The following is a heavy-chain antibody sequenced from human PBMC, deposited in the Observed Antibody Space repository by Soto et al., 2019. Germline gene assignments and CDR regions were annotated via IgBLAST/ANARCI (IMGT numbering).Heavy chain of an antibody. V-gene: IGHV1-3*01. D-gene: IGHD6-13*01. J-gene: IGHJ4*02. CDR2: INAGNGNT. CDR3: AGIAAAGPHFDY. Sequence: QVQLVQSGAEVKKPGASVKVSCKASGYTFTSYAMHWVRQAPGQRLEWMGWINAGNGNTKYSQKFKGRVTITRDTSASTAYRELGSLRSDATAVYYCAGIAAAGPHFDYWGQGTLVTVSS. CDR1: GYTFTSYA.